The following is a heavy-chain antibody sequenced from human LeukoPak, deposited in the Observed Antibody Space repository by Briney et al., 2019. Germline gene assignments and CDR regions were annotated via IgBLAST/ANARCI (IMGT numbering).Heavy chain of an antibody. CDR1: GGSIRSGGVA. CDR2: MYYSGTT. CDR3: ARYYDTNGDAFDV. V-gene: IGHV4-30-4*07. Sequence: SETLSLTCAVSGGSIRSGGVAWTWIRQTAEKGLEWIVHMYYSGTTDNSPSLKSRVTMSVHTSKNQFSLRLTSVPAADPAVDFCARYYDTNGDAFDVWGQGTLVTVSS. D-gene: IGHD3-9*01. J-gene: IGHJ3*01.